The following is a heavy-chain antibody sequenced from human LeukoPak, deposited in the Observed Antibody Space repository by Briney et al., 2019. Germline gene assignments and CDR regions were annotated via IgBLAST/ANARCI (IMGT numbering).Heavy chain of an antibody. V-gene: IGHV1-46*01. CDR3: ARDQSGYSNPEALEY. D-gene: IGHD4-11*01. CDR1: GYTFTIYY. J-gene: IGHJ4*02. CDR2: INPRGGST. Sequence: ASVKVPCKASGYTFTIYYMHWVRQAPGQGLEWMGLINPRGGSTSYAQKFQGRVTMTTDTSTSTVYMELSSLRSEDTAVYYCARDQSGYSNPEALEYWGQGTLVTVSS.